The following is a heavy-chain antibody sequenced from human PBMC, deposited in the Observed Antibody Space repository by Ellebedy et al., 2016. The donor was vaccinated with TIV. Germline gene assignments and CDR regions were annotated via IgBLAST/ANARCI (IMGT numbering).Heavy chain of an antibody. J-gene: IGHJ6*02. CDR2: INWDGGSA. Sequence: GESLKISCAASGFRFDDYGMTWVRQAPGKGLEWVSCINWDGGSAGYADSVQGRFTISRDNARNSLYLQMDSLRAEDTALYYCARVLTTISDRYDYCYGMDVWGQGTTVTVSS. V-gene: IGHV3-20*04. CDR1: GFRFDDYG. CDR3: ARVLTTISDRYDYCYGMDV. D-gene: IGHD5-24*01.